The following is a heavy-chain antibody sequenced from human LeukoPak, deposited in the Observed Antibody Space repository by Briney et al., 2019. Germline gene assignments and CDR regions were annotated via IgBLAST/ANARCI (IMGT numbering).Heavy chain of an antibody. CDR2: IYYSGST. Sequence: SETLSLTCTVSGGSISSSSYYWGWIRQPPGKGLEWIGSIYYSGSTYYNPSLKSRVTISVDTSKNQFSLKLSSVTAADTAVYYCARSPQYYYDSSGYRMYNWFDPWGQGTLVTVSS. J-gene: IGHJ5*02. D-gene: IGHD3-22*01. CDR3: ARSPQYYYDSSGYRMYNWFDP. CDR1: GGSISSSSYY. V-gene: IGHV4-39*01.